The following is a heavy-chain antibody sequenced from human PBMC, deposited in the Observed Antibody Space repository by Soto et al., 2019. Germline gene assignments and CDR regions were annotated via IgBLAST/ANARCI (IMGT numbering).Heavy chain of an antibody. J-gene: IGHJ4*02. D-gene: IGHD6-19*01. V-gene: IGHV1-3*01. Sequence: ASVKVSCKASGYTFTSYAMHWVRQAPGQRLEWMGWINAGNGNTKYSQKFQGRVTITRDTSASTAYIELSSLRSEDTAVYYCARDYHSSAVYFDYWGQGTLVTVSS. CDR3: ARDYHSSAVYFDY. CDR1: GYTFTSYA. CDR2: INAGNGNT.